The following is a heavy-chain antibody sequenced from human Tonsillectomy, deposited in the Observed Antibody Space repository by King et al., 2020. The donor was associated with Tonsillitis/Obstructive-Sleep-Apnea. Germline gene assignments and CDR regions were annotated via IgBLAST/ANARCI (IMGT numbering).Heavy chain of an antibody. J-gene: IGHJ6*03. CDR3: ARSTVATTNKYYYMDV. CDR2: IDWDDDK. CDR1: GFSLSSSGMS. Sequence: HVTLKESGPALVKPTQTITLTCTFSGFSLSSSGMSVSWIRQPPGKALEWLARIDWDDDKYYRTSLKTRLTISKDTSKNQVVLKMTDMDPVDSATYYCARSTVATTNKYYYMDVWGKGTTITVSS. D-gene: IGHD5-12*01. V-gene: IGHV2-70*15.